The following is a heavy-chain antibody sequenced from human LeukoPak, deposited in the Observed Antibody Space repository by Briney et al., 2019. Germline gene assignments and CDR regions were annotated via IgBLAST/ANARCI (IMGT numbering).Heavy chain of an antibody. CDR1: GFPFSSYA. Sequence: QSGGSSRLTCAPSGFPFSSYAMSWVRRAPGKGLGWVSGISKSGGSTYYADSVKGRFTHSTDNSKNTLYLPMNSLRAEDTAVYYCAEYYYYDSSGYQQYYFDYWGQASLGPVSS. J-gene: IGHJ4*02. CDR3: AEYYYYDSSGYQQYYFDY. D-gene: IGHD3-22*01. V-gene: IGHV3-23*01. CDR2: ISKSGGST.